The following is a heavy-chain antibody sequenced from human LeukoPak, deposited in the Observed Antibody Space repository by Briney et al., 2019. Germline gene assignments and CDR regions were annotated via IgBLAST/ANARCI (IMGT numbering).Heavy chain of an antibody. CDR1: GGTFTSYA. CDR3: ASFATTTKNFDY. V-gene: IGHV1-69*13. D-gene: IGHD5-12*01. Sequence: SVKVSCKASGGTFTSYAISWVRQAPGQGLEWMGGIIPIFGTANYAQKFQGRVTITADESTSTAYMELSSLRSEDTAVYYCASFATTTKNFDYWGQGTLVTVSS. CDR2: IIPIFGTA. J-gene: IGHJ4*02.